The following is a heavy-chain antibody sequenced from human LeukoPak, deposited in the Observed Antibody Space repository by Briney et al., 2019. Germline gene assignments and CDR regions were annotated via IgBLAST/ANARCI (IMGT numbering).Heavy chain of an antibody. CDR3: VRLGFCSGGNCFSSPDGMDV. CDR2: ICYDGSNK. Sequence: GGSLRLSCAPSGFTFSTYGMHWVRRAPPKGLEWVAVICYDGSNKYYADSVKGRFTISRDNSRNTLYMQLNSLRAEDRAVNYCVRLGFCSGGNCFSSPDGMDVWGQGTTVTVSS. V-gene: IGHV3-33*01. J-gene: IGHJ6*02. CDR1: GFTFSTYG. D-gene: IGHD2-15*01.